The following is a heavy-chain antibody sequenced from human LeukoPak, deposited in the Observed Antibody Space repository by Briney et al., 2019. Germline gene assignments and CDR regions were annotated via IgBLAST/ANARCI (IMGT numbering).Heavy chain of an antibody. CDR2: INHSGST. CDR3: ARGHSNYGD. V-gene: IGHV4-34*01. J-gene: IGHJ4*02. D-gene: IGHD4-11*01. CDR1: GGSISGYY. Sequence: PSETLSLTCTVSGGSISGYYWSWIRQPPGKGLEWIGEINHSGSTNYNPSLKSRVTISVDTSKNQFSLKLSSVTAADTAVYYCARGHSNYGDWGQGTLVTASS.